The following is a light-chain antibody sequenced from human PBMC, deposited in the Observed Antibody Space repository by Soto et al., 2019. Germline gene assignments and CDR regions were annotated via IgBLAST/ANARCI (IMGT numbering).Light chain of an antibody. J-gene: IGKJ2*03. CDR1: QRVNTN. Sequence: EIVMTQSPVTLSVSPGERATLSCRASQRVNTNLACVQQKPGQAPRVLIYGASPTATGIPARFSGSGSGTEFTLTIISLQAEDSAVYFCLQYNNRYSFGQGTKLEIK. CDR2: GAS. CDR3: LQYNNRYS. V-gene: IGKV3-15*01.